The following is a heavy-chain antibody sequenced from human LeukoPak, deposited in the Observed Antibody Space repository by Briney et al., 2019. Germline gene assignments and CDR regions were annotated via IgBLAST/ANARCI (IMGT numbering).Heavy chain of an antibody. CDR3: ARVNVLLWFGESSNTYYFDY. V-gene: IGHV3-21*01. Sequence: KPGGYLRLSCAASGFTCSSYSMNRVRPAPGKGLEWVSSICSSSSYIYYADSGKGRFTISRDNAKNSLYLQMNSLRAEDTAVYYCARVNVLLWFGESSNTYYFDYWGQGTLVTVSS. CDR2: ICSSSSYI. CDR1: GFTCSSYS. J-gene: IGHJ4*02. D-gene: IGHD3-10*01.